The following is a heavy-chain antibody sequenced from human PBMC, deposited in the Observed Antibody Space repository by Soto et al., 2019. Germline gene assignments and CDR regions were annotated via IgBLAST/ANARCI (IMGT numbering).Heavy chain of an antibody. Sequence: ASETLSLTCAVXGGSFSGYYWTWIRQPPGTGLEWIGEINHSGSTNYNPSLKSRVTISVDTSKNQFSLKLTSVTAADTAVYYCAREKITGLFDYWGQGTLVTVSS. CDR2: INHSGST. D-gene: IGHD2-8*02. CDR1: GGSFSGYY. CDR3: AREKITGLFDY. J-gene: IGHJ4*02. V-gene: IGHV4-34*01.